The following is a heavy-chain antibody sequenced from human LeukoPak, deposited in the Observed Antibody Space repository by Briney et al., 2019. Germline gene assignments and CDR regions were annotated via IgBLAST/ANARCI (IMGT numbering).Heavy chain of an antibody. CDR1: GYSISSGYY. V-gene: IGHV4-38-2*01. D-gene: IGHD2-2*01. J-gene: IGHJ4*02. CDR3: ARTVAYCSATSCYGY. CDR2: VYYDGST. Sequence: SETLSLTCAVSGYSISSGYYWGWIRQPPGKGLEWIGSVYYDGSTYHNPSLKSRVTISVDMSKNQFFVKLSSVTAADTAAYYCARTVAYCSATSCYGYWGQGTLVTVSS.